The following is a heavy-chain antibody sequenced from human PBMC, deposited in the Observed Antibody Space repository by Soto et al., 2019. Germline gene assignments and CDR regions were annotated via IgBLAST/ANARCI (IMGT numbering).Heavy chain of an antibody. D-gene: IGHD6-13*01. CDR3: AKDRGYSSSWLYYGMDV. V-gene: IGHV3-30*18. J-gene: IGHJ6*02. CDR1: GFTFSSYG. CDR2: ISYDGSNK. Sequence: PGGSPRLSCAASGFTFSSYGMHWVRQAPGKGLEWVAVISYDGSNKYYADSVKGRFTISRDNSKNTLYLQMNSLRAEDTAVYYCAKDRGYSSSWLYYGMDVWGQGTTVTVSS.